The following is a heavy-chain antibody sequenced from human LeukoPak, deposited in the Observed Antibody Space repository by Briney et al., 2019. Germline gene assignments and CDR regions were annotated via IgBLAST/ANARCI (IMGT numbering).Heavy chain of an antibody. D-gene: IGHD3-22*01. V-gene: IGHV3-15*01. J-gene: IGHJ4*02. CDR1: GFTFSSAW. Sequence: PGGSLRLTCAASGFTFSSAWMTWVRQPPERGLEWVGHIKSETDGGTTDYAAPVKGRFTISRDDSRKTLYLQMNSLKTEDTAVYYCATSPGYYDFSPFDWWGQGTLVTVSS. CDR3: ATSPGYYDFSPFDW. CDR2: IKSETDGGTT.